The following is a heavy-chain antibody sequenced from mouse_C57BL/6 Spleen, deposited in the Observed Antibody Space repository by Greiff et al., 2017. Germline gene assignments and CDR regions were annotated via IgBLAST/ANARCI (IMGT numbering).Heavy chain of an antibody. D-gene: IGHD4-1*01. Sequence: EVKLQESGPELVKPGASVKISCKASGYSFTGYYMNWVKQSPEKSLEWIGEINPSTGGTTYNQKFKAKATLTVDKSSSTAYMQLKSLTSEDSAVYYCARQTGPYAMDYWGQGTSVTVSS. CDR2: INPSTGGT. V-gene: IGHV1-42*01. CDR1: GYSFTGYY. CDR3: ARQTGPYAMDY. J-gene: IGHJ4*01.